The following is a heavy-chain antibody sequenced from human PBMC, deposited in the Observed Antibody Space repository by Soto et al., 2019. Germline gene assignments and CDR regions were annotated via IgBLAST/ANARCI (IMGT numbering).Heavy chain of an antibody. D-gene: IGHD4-17*01. V-gene: IGHV1-69*06. J-gene: IGHJ4*02. CDR3: ARSRTVIPFGY. CDR1: GGTFSSYA. Sequence: ASVKVSCKASGGTFSSYAISWVRQAPGQGLEWMGGIIPIFGTANYAQKFQGRVTITADKSTSTAYMELSSLRSEDTAVYYCARSRTVIPFGYWGQGTLVTVSS. CDR2: IIPIFGTA.